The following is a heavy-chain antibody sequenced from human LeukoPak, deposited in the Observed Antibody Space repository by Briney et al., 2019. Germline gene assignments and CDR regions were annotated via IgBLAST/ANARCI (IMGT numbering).Heavy chain of an antibody. D-gene: IGHD6-13*01. CDR2: IRYDGSSK. CDR1: GFTFSGYG. Sequence: GGSLRLSCAASGFTFSGYGMHWVRQAPGKGLEWVAFIRYDGSSKYYADSVKGRFTISRDNSKNTLFLQMNSLRAEDTAVYYCEVVAVAGVYWGQGTLVTVSS. CDR3: EVVAVAGVY. J-gene: IGHJ4*02. V-gene: IGHV3-30*02.